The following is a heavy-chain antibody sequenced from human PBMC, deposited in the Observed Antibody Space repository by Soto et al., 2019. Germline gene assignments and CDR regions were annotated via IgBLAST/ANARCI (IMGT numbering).Heavy chain of an antibody. CDR2: ISGGGGYSADT. V-gene: IGHV3-23*01. CDR1: GFTFSTDA. D-gene: IGHD2-15*01. Sequence: GGSLRLSCEASGFTFSTDAMTWVRQAPGKGLEWVSCISGGGGYSADTYLADSVMGRFTISRDSSKNRVYLHMNSLRAEETDVYYCVKNHSIVITIVVDLWGRETLVTVSS. CDR3: VKNHSIVITIVVDL. J-gene: IGHJ4*02.